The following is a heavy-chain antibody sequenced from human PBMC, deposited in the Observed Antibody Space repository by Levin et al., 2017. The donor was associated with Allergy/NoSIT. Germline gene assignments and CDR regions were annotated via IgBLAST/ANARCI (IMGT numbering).Heavy chain of an antibody. CDR2: IYWDDDK. D-gene: IGHD3-10*01. V-gene: IGHV2-5*02. J-gene: IGHJ4*02. CDR3: AHTAGSETYYYGSGSYKGEGIEN. CDR1: GFSLSTSGVG. Sequence: VSGPTLVKPTQTLTLTCTFSGFSLSTSGVGVGWIRQPPGKALEWLALIYWDDDKRYSPSLKSRLTITKDTSKNQVVLTMTNMDPVDTATYYCAHTAGSETYYYGSGSYKGEGIENWGQGTLVTVSS.